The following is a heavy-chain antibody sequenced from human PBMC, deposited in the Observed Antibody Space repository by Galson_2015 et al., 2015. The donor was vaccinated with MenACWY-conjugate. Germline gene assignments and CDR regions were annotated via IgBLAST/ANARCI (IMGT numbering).Heavy chain of an antibody. CDR2: ISGSGGST. CDR1: GFTFSSYA. D-gene: IGHD4-17*01. Sequence: SLRLSCAASGFTFSSYAMSWVRQAPGKGLEWVSAISGSGGSTYYADSVKGRFTISRDNSKNTLYLQMNSLRAEDTAVYYCAKAHPVEVTTVTTRGYFDYWGQGTLVTVSS. V-gene: IGHV3-23*01. CDR3: AKAHPVEVTTVTTRGYFDY. J-gene: IGHJ4*02.